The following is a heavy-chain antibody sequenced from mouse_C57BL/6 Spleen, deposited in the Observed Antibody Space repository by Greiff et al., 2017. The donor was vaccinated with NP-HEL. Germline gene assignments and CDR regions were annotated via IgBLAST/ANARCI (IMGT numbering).Heavy chain of an antibody. D-gene: IGHD2-3*01. CDR1: GFTFNTYA. CDR2: IRSKSSNYAT. Sequence: EVQRVESGGGLVQPKGSLKLSCAASGFTFNTYAMHWVRQAPGKGLEWVARIRSKSSNYATYYADSVKDRFTISRDDSQSMLYLQMNNLKTEDTAMYYCVRDFYDGYYDYFDYWGQGTTLTVSS. J-gene: IGHJ2*01. CDR3: VRDFYDGYYDYFDY. V-gene: IGHV10-3*01.